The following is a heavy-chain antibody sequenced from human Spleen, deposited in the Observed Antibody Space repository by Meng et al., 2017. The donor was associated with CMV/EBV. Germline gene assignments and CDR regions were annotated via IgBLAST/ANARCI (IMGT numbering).Heavy chain of an antibody. D-gene: IGHD5-12*01. J-gene: IGHJ6*02. CDR3: ARGEVARHYYYGMDV. CDR2: INAHTGSR. Sequence: SGYTFTDYFIHWVRQAPGQGLKWMGRINAHTGSRSFVQKFQDRITMTRDTSVSTVYLELTRLRYDDTAVYYCARGEVARHYYYGMDVWGQGTTVTVSS. V-gene: IGHV1-2*06. CDR1: GYTFTDYF.